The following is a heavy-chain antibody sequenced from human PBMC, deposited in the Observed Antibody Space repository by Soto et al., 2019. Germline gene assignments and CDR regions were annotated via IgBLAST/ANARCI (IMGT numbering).Heavy chain of an antibody. D-gene: IGHD6-13*01. CDR2: IIPILGIA. V-gene: IGHV1-69*04. CDR1: GGTFSSYT. Sequence: GASVKVSCKASGGTFSSYTISWVRQAPGQGLEWMGRIIPILGIANYAQKFQGRVTITADKSTSTAYMELSSLRSEDTAVYYCAKEGSSSSWEAYYYYYGMDVWGQGTTVTVS. CDR3: AKEGSSSSWEAYYYYYGMDV. J-gene: IGHJ6*02.